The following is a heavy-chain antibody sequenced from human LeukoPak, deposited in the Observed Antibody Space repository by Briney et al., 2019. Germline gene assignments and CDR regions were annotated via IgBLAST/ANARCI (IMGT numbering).Heavy chain of an antibody. CDR3: AKARGTDSSGYSGLDY. CDR2: ISGSGGST. CDR1: GFTFSSYA. Sequence: GGSLRLSCAASGFTFSSYAMSWVRQAPGKGLEWVSAISGSGGSTYYADSVKGRFTISRDNSKNTLYLQMNSLRAEDTAVYYCAKARGTDSSGYSGLDYWGQGTLVTVSS. J-gene: IGHJ4*02. D-gene: IGHD3-22*01. V-gene: IGHV3-23*01.